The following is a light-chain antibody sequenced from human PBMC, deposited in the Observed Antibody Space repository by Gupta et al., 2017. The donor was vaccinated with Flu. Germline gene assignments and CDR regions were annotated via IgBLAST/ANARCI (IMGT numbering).Light chain of an antibody. CDR1: SSDIGTYKY. V-gene: IGLV2-8*03. J-gene: IGLJ1*01. Sequence: VTISCTGTSSDIGTYKYVSWYQQHPGKAPKLLIYEVTKRPSWVTDRFFGSKSGNTASLTVSGLQTEEEADYFCISSAGTNLFVVFGTGTKVTV. CDR3: ISSAGTNLFVV. CDR2: EVT.